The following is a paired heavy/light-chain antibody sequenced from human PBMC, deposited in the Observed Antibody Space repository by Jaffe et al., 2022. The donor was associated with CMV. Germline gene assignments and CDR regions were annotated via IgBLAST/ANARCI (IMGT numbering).Light chain of an antibody. CDR1: QSISSW. CDR3: QQYNSYPIT. J-gene: IGKJ5*01. CDR2: KAS. V-gene: IGKV1-5*03. Sequence: DIQMTQSPSTLSASVGDRVTITCRASQSISSWLAWYQQKPGKAPKLLIYKASSLESGVPSRFSGSGSGTEFTLTISSLQPDDFATYYCQQYNSYPITFGQGTRLEIK.
Heavy chain of an antibody. Sequence: EVQLVESGGGLVQPGGSLRLSCAASGFTFSSYAMSWVRQAPGKGLEWVSAISGSGGSTYYADSVKGRFTISRDNSKNTLYLQMNSLRAEDTAVYYCAKDSSRLLTIFGVVIIPLFDYWGQGTLVTVSS. CDR2: ISGSGGST. CDR3: AKDSSRLLTIFGVVIIPLFDY. D-gene: IGHD3-3*01. CDR1: GFTFSSYA. V-gene: IGHV3-23*04. J-gene: IGHJ4*02.